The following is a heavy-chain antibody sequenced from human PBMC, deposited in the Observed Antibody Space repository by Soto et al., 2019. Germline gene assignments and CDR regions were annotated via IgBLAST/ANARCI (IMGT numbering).Heavy chain of an antibody. CDR3: ARYSGKYQGPIDY. CDR1: GFTFSHYG. CDR2: ISYDGSNK. Sequence: QVQLVESGGGVVQPGRSLRLSCAASGFTFSHYGIHWVRQAPGKGLEWLAVISYDGSNKHYADSVKGRFTVSRDNSKNTLYLQMNSLRAEDTAVYFCARYSGKYQGPIDYGGQGTLVTGSS. D-gene: IGHD1-26*01. J-gene: IGHJ4*02. V-gene: IGHV3-30*03.